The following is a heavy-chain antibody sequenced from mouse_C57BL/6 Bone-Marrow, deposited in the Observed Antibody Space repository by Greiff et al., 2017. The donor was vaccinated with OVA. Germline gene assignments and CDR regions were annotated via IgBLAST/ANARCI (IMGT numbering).Heavy chain of an antibody. V-gene: IGHV1-19*01. J-gene: IGHJ2*01. CDR1: GYTFTDYY. D-gene: IGHD1-1*01. CDR3: ARPHFTTTDY. CDR2: INPYNGGT. Sequence: VQLKQSGPVLVKPGASVKMSCKASGYTFTDYYMNWVKQSHGKSLEWIGVINPYNGGTSYNQKFKGKATLTVDKSSSTAYMELNSLTSEDSAVYYCARPHFTTTDYWGQGTTLTVSS.